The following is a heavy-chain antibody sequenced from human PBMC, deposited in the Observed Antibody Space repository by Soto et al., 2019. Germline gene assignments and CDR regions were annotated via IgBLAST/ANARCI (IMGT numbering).Heavy chain of an antibody. D-gene: IGHD6-19*01. Sequence: QVQLVESGGGVVQPGRSLRLSCAASGFTFSSYAMHWVRQAPGKGLEWVAVISYDGSNKYYADSVKGRFTISRDNSKNTLYLQMNSLRAEDTAVYYCAREGAGSGWYYFDYWGQGTLVTVSS. V-gene: IGHV3-30-3*01. CDR3: AREGAGSGWYYFDY. J-gene: IGHJ4*02. CDR2: ISYDGSNK. CDR1: GFTFSSYA.